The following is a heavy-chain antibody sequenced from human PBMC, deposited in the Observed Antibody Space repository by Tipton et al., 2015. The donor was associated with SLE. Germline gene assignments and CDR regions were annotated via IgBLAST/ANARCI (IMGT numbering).Heavy chain of an antibody. CDR1: GGSISSSNHY. CDR2: IYYYGST. V-gene: IGHV4-39*07. CDR3: ARGATKATAAGSYWYFDL. J-gene: IGHJ2*01. D-gene: IGHD6-13*01. Sequence: TLSLTCTVSGGSISSSNHYWGWIRQPPGKGLEWIGTIYYYGSTLYNPSLRSRVTISVDTSKNQFSLKLSSVTAADTAVYYCARGATKATAAGSYWYFDLWGRGTLVTVSS.